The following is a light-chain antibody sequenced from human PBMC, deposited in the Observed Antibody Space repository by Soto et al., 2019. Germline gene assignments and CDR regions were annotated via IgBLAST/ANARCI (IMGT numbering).Light chain of an antibody. CDR3: ASFTSSGTLV. Sequence: QSALTQPASVSGSPGQSITISCAGTSSDVGGYNYVSWYQQHPGKVPRLIISDVNKRPSGVSDRFSGSKSGNTASLTISGLQAEDEADYYCASFTSSGTLVFGGGTKLTVL. J-gene: IGLJ2*01. CDR1: SSDVGGYNY. V-gene: IGLV2-14*03. CDR2: DVN.